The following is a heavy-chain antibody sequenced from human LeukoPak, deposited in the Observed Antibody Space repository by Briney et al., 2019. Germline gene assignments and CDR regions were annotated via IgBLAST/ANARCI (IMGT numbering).Heavy chain of an antibody. V-gene: IGHV4-30-4*08. Sequence: SQTLSLTCTVSDDSVRRGDYYWGWVRQPPGKGLEWMGYIYNSGVAYYNPSLKSRVTVSVDTSKNQFSLKLNSVTAADTAVYHCARVNWYFDLWGRGTLVTVSS. J-gene: IGHJ2*01. CDR3: ARVNWYFDL. CDR1: DDSVRRGDYY. CDR2: IYNSGVA.